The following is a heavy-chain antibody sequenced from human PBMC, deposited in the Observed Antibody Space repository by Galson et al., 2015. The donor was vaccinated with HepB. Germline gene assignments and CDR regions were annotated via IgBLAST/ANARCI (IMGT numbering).Heavy chain of an antibody. CDR1: GFTFSSHA. CDR3: ATSGLSGPVPAAVDY. J-gene: IGHJ4*02. V-gene: IGHV3-23*01. CDR2: ISGSGDRT. D-gene: IGHD2-2*01. Sequence: SLRLSCAASGFTFSSHAMNWVRQAPGKGLEWVSLISGSGDRTFYADSVKGRFTISRDNSVNTLYLQLNRLRGEDTAVYHCATSGLSGPVPAAVDYWGQGTLVTVSS.